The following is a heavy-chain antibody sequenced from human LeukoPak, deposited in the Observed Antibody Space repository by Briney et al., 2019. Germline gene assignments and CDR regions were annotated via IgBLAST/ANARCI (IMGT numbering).Heavy chain of an antibody. D-gene: IGHD6-6*01. CDR1: GYTFTGYY. Sequence: ASVKVSCKASGYTFTGYYMHWVRQAPGQGLAWMGWINPNSGGTNYAQKFQGRVTMTRDTSISTAYMELSRLRSDDTAVYYCATAIGMAAPYYYYYYMDVWGKGTTVTVSS. J-gene: IGHJ6*03. V-gene: IGHV1-2*02. CDR3: ATAIGMAAPYYYYYYMDV. CDR2: INPNSGGT.